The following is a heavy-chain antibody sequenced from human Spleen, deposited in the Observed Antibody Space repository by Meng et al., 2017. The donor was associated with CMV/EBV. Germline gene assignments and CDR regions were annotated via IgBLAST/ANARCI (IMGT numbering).Heavy chain of an antibody. J-gene: IGHJ5*02. V-gene: IGHV1-69*10. CDR1: GGTFSNYA. CDR2: IFPIIGLT. Sequence: SVKVSCKASGGTFSNYAINWVRQAPGHGLEWMGGIFPIIGLTNYAQKFQGRVTITADKSTSTAYMDLRSLRSEDTAVYYCARDVRGDSDWFDPWGQGTLVTVSS. CDR3: ARDVRGDSDWFDP. D-gene: IGHD3-10*01.